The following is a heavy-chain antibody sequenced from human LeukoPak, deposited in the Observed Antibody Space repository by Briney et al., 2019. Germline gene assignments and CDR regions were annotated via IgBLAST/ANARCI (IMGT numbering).Heavy chain of an antibody. D-gene: IGHD6-13*01. CDR1: GVSINSGGYS. J-gene: IGHJ5*02. V-gene: IGHV4-30-2*01. Sequence: SETLSLTCAVSGVSINSGGYSWTWIRQPPGKGLEWIGYISDDGGYHSGSTYSKPSLKSRVTISVDRSKNQFSLKSTSVTAADTAVYYCARAAGADEIYRWFDPWGPGILVIVSS. CDR2: ISDDGGYHSGST. CDR3: ARAAGADEIYRWFDP.